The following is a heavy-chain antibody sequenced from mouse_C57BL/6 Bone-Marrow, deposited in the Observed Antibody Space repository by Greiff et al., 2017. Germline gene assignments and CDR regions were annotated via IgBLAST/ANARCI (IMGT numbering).Heavy chain of an antibody. CDR1: GYTFTSYW. CDR2: IYPSDSET. Sequence: QVQLQQPGAELVRPGSSVKLSCKASGYTFTSYWMDWVKQRPGQGLEWIGNIYPSDSETHYNQKFKDKATLTVDKSSSPAYMQLSSLTSEDSAVYYCARDPWFAYWGQGTLVTVSA. V-gene: IGHV1-61*01. CDR3: ARDPWFAY. J-gene: IGHJ3*01.